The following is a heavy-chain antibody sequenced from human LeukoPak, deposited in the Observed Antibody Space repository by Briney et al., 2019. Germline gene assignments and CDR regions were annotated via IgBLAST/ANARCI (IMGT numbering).Heavy chain of an antibody. Sequence: PGGSLRLSCAASGFSFSSYWMDWVRQAPGKGLVWVSRISSDGSSTYYADSVEGRSTISRDNAKNTLYLQMNSLRAEDTAVYYCARVRSGYYFDYWGQGTLVTVSS. J-gene: IGHJ4*02. CDR2: ISSDGSST. V-gene: IGHV3-74*01. CDR1: GFSFSSYW. D-gene: IGHD2-21*01. CDR3: ARVRSGYYFDY.